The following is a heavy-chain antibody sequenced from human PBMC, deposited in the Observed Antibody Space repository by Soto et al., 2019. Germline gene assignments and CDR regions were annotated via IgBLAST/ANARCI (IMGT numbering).Heavy chain of an antibody. CDR1: RFTFSSYA. Sequence: GGSLRLSCAASRFTFSSYAMSWVRQAPGKGLEWVSAISGSGGSTYYADSVKGRFTISRDNSKNTLYLQMNSLRAEDTAVYYCAKDFLTYGYLPHGGSCFPHWGQGTLVTVSS. V-gene: IGHV3-23*01. D-gene: IGHD2-15*01. CDR2: ISGSGGST. J-gene: IGHJ4*02. CDR3: AKDFLTYGYLPHGGSCFPH.